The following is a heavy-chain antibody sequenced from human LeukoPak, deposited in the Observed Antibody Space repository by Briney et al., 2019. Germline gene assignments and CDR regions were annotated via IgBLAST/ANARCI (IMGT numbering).Heavy chain of an antibody. D-gene: IGHD1-7*01. CDR2: INWNGGST. J-gene: IGHJ6*02. CDR3: ARSSITGTTRSRYYGMDV. Sequence: GGSLRLSCAASGFTFDDYGMSWVRQAPGKGLEWVSGINWNGGSTGYADSVKGRFTISRDNAKNSLYLQMNSLRAEDTALYHCARSSITGTTRSRYYGMDVWGQGTTVTVSS. V-gene: IGHV3-20*01. CDR1: GFTFDDYG.